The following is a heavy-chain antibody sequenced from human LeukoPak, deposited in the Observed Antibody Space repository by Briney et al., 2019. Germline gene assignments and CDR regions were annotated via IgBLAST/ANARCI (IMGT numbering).Heavy chain of an antibody. CDR2: IYHSGST. V-gene: IGHV4-34*01. Sequence: SGTLSLSCAVYGGAFSGYYWSWIRQPPGKGLEWVGVIYHSGSTNYNPSLKSRVTISVDTSKNQFSLKLSSVTAADTAVYYCARGDIVVVPAANRKAPFDYWGQGTLVTVSS. D-gene: IGHD2-2*01. CDR3: ARGDIVVVPAANRKAPFDY. CDR1: GGAFSGYY. J-gene: IGHJ4*02.